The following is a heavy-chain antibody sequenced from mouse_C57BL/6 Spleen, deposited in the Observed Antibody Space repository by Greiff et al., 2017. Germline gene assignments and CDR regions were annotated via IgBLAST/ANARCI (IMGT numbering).Heavy chain of an antibody. J-gene: IGHJ4*01. D-gene: IGHD2-4*01. Sequence: EVQLQESGPELVKPGASVKMSCKASGYTFTDYNMHWVKQSHGKSLEWIGYINPNNGGTSYNQKFKGKATLTVNKSSSTAYMELRSLTSEDSAVYYCARDYDYDGGAYAMDYWGQGTSVTVSS. CDR3: ARDYDYDGGAYAMDY. CDR2: INPNNGGT. CDR1: GYTFTDYN. V-gene: IGHV1-22*01.